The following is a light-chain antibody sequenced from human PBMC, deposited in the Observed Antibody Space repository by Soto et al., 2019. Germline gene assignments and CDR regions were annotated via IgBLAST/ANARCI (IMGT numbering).Light chain of an antibody. Sequence: QSVLTQPASVSGSPGQSITISCTGTSSDFGSYNLVSWYQQHPGKAPKLMISEVSKRPSGVSNRFSGSKSGNTASLTISGLQAEDEADYFCCSYAGTGTPYVFGTGTKVTVL. V-gene: IGLV2-23*02. CDR2: EVS. CDR1: SSDFGSYNL. J-gene: IGLJ1*01. CDR3: CSYAGTGTPYV.